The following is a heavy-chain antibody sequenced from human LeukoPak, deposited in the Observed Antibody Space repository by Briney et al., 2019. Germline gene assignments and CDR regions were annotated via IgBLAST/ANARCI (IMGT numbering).Heavy chain of an antibody. D-gene: IGHD3-10*01. CDR2: IRYDGSNK. CDR1: GFTFSSYA. Sequence: GGSLRLSCAASGFTFSSYAMHWVRQAPGKGLEWVAFIRYDGSNKYYADSVKGRFTISRDNSKNTLYLQMNSLRAEDTAVYYCAKDRGVITDGSFDYWGQGTLVTVSS. CDR3: AKDRGVITDGSFDY. V-gene: IGHV3-30*02. J-gene: IGHJ4*02.